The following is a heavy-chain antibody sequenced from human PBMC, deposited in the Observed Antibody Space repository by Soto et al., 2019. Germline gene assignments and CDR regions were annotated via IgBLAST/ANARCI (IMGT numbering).Heavy chain of an antibody. J-gene: IGHJ3*02. CDR1: GFIFSSYG. Sequence: QVQLVESGGGVVQPGRSLRLSCAASGFIFSSYGMHWVRQAPGKGLEWVAVIWYDGSNKDYADSVKGRFTISRDNSKNTLYLQMNSLRAEDTAVYYCARSHGSSWHWEGGAFDIWGQGTMVTVSS. CDR2: IWYDGSNK. CDR3: ARSHGSSWHWEGGAFDI. D-gene: IGHD6-13*01. V-gene: IGHV3-33*01.